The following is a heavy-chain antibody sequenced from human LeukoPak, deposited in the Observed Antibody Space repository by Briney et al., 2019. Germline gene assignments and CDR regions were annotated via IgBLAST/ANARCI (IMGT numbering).Heavy chain of an antibody. CDR2: ISDSGDST. Sequence: GGSLRLSCAASGLTFSSYSMSWVRQAPGKGLEWVSCISDSGDSTFYADSVKGRFTIARDNSKNMVYLQMNSLRAEDTAIYYCVKDTGSYYFGSVNYYAYWGQGTLVTVSS. CDR3: VKDTGSYYFGSVNYYAY. D-gene: IGHD3-10*01. CDR1: GLTFSSYS. V-gene: IGHV3-23*01. J-gene: IGHJ4*02.